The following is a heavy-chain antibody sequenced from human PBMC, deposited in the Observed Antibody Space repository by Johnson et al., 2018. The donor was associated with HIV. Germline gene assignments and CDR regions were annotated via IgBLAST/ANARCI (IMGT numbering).Heavy chain of an antibody. D-gene: IGHD5-18*01. CDR3: AREDTAVVIKRAFDI. CDR2: IYWNGGRT. Sequence: VQLVESGGGVVQPGRSLRLSCAASGFTFDDYGMSWVRQAPGKGLEWVSGIYWNGGRTSYADSVKGRFTISRDNPKNTLFLQMNSLRAEDTAVYYCAREDTAVVIKRAFDIWGQGTMVTVSS. J-gene: IGHJ3*02. CDR1: GFTFDDYG. V-gene: IGHV3-20*04.